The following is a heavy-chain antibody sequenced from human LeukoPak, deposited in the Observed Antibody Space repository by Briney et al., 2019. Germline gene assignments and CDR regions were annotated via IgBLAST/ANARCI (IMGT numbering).Heavy chain of an antibody. CDR2: IYSGGST. V-gene: IGHV3-53*01. CDR3: ARSDFGALLVDTAMDKYYYGMDV. J-gene: IGHJ6*04. Sequence: GAXXLSCAAAGFPISSNYMRWGRRAPGEGVGWASVIYSGGSTYYAYTVKGRFTISRDNSKNTLYLQMNSLRAEDTTVYYCARSDFGALLVDTAMDKYYYGMDVWGKGTTVTVSS. CDR1: GFPISSNY. D-gene: IGHD5-18*01.